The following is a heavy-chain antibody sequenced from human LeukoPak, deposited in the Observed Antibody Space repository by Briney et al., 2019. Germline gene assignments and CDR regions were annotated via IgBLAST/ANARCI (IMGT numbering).Heavy chain of an antibody. CDR3: ARGNNGYDV. D-gene: IGHD5-12*01. V-gene: IGHV4-39*01. CDR1: GGSISSSSYY. CDR2: VYHSGST. Sequence: SETLSLTCTVSGGSISSSSYYWGWIRQPPGKGLEWVASVYHSGSTNYSPSLKGRVTISLDTSKNQLSLKLTSVTAADTAAYYCARGNNGYDVWGQGNLVTVSS. J-gene: IGHJ4*02.